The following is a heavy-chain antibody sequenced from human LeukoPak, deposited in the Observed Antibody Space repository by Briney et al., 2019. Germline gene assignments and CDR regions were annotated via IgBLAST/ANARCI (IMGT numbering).Heavy chain of an antibody. CDR1: GGSISSYY. CDR2: IYYSGST. CDR3: AKSGGYGLIDC. Sequence: SETLSLTCTVSGGSISSYYWSWIRQPPGKGLEWIGYIYYSGSTNYKSSLKSRVTISIDTSKNQFSLRLNSVTAADTAMYYCAKSGGYGLIDCWGQGTLVTVSS. D-gene: IGHD1-26*01. V-gene: IGHV4-59*08. J-gene: IGHJ4*02.